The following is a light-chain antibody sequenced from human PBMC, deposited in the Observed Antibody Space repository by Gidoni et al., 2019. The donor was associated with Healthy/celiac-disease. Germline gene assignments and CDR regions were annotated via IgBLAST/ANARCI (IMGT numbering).Light chain of an antibody. CDR2: QDS. CDR1: KLGDKY. J-gene: IGLJ2*01. CDR3: QAWDSSYVV. Sequence: SYELNQPPSVSVSPGQTASIPCSGDKLGDKYACWYQQKPGQSPVLVIYQDSKRPSGIPERFSGSNSGNTATLTISGTQAMDEADYYCQAWDSSYVVFGGGTKLTVL. V-gene: IGLV3-1*01.